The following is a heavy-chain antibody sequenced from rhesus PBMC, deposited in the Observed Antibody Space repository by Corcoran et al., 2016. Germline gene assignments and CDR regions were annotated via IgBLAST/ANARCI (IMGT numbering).Heavy chain of an antibody. Sequence: QVQLQESGPGLVKPSETLSLTCAVSGGSISGNYAWNWIRQPPGKGLEWIGYIYDIGTSTNSNPSLKSRVTLSVDTSRNQFSLKLNSVTAADTAVYYCTKEDGTTSFDSWGQGVLVTVSS. D-gene: IGHD4-29*01. CDR2: IYDIGTST. CDR3: TKEDGTTSFDS. J-gene: IGHJ4*01. V-gene: IGHV4S11*01. CDR1: GGSISGNYA.